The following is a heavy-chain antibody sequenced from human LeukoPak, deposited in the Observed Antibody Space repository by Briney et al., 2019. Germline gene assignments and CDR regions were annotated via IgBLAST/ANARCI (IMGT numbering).Heavy chain of an antibody. CDR1: GGTFSSHA. CDR2: IIPIFGTA. CDR3: ARSGGWGNWFDP. D-gene: IGHD6-19*01. J-gene: IGHJ5*02. Sequence: SVKVSCKASGGTFSSHAISWVRQAPGQGLEWMGRIIPIFGTANYAQKFQGRVTITTDESTSTAYMELSSLRSEDTAVYYCARSGGWGNWFDPWGQGTLVTVSS. V-gene: IGHV1-69*05.